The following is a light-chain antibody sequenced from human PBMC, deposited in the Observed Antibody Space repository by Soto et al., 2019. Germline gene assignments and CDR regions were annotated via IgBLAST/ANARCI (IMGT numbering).Light chain of an antibody. Sequence: DIVMTQSPLSLPVTPGEPASLSCRSSQNLLHGNGYNYLEWYLQKPGQSPQLLIYLGSTRASVVRVRFSGSGSGTEFTLKISTVEAEDVGGYYCMQGLQVPFTFGPGTKVAIK. J-gene: IGKJ3*01. CDR1: QNLLHGNGYNY. CDR2: LGS. CDR3: MQGLQVPFT. V-gene: IGKV2-28*01.